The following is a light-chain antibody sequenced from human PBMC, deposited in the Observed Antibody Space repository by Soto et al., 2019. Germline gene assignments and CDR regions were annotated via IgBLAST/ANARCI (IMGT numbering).Light chain of an antibody. CDR3: NSYASSGTLV. Sequence: QSALTQPASVSGSPGQSITLSCTGTRSDVGGYNYVSWYQQHPGKAPKLMIYEVSNRPSGVSNRFSGSKSGNTASLTIYGLQAEDEADYYCNSYASSGTLVFGTGTKVTV. V-gene: IGLV2-14*01. CDR1: RSDVGGYNY. J-gene: IGLJ1*01. CDR2: EVS.